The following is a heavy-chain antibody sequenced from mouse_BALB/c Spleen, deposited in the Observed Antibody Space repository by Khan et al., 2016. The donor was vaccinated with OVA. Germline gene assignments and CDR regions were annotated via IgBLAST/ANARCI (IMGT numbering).Heavy chain of an antibody. Sequence: EVQLQESGPGLVRPSQSLSLTCTVSGYSITSDYAWNWIRQFPGNKLEWMGYITYSGNTSYNPSLKSRISITRDTSKNQFFLQLNSVTTEDTATXYCAVGRSYWGQGTLVTVSA. CDR3: AVGRSY. J-gene: IGHJ3*01. CDR2: ITYSGNT. CDR1: GYSITSDYA. D-gene: IGHD4-1*01. V-gene: IGHV3-2*02.